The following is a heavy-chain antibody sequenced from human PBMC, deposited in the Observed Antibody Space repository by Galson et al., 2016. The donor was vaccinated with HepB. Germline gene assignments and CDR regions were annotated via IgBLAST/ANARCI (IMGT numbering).Heavy chain of an antibody. J-gene: IGHJ4*02. D-gene: IGHD5-12*01. V-gene: IGHV4-31*03. CDR3: ARDGDGGYGGFDY. CDR1: GGSISSGSFY. CDR2: TYYSGST. Sequence: TLSLTCTVSGGSISSGSFYWNWVRQHPGKGFEWIGNTYYSGSTYLNPSLKSRVTMSLDTSKNQFSLNLSSVTAADTAVYFCARDGDGGYGGFDYWGQGTLVTVSS.